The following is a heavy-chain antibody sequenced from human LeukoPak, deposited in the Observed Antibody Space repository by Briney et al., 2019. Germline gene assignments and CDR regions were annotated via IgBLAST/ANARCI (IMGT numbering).Heavy chain of an antibody. D-gene: IGHD6-19*01. V-gene: IGHV4-34*01. Sequence: SETLSLTCAVYGGSFSGYYWSWIRQPPGKGLEWIGEINHSGSTNYNPSLKSRVTISVDTSKNQFSLKLSSVTAADTAVYYCARSTGGIAVEIDYWGQGTLVTVSS. J-gene: IGHJ4*02. CDR1: GGSFSGYY. CDR2: INHSGST. CDR3: ARSTGGIAVEIDY.